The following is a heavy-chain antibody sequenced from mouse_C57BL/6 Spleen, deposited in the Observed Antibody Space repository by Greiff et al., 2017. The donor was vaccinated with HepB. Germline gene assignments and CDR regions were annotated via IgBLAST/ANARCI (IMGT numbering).Heavy chain of an antibody. CDR1: GYTFTSYW. D-gene: IGHD1-1*01. V-gene: IGHV1-50*01. CDR2: IDPSDSYT. CDR3: ASAAGGTVVAPAFDY. Sequence: QVQLQQPGAELVKPGASVKLSCKASGYTFTSYWMQWVKQRPGQGLEWIGEIDPSDSYTNYNQKFKGKATLTVDTSSSSAYMQLSSLTSEDSAVYYCASAAGGTVVAPAFDYWGQGTTLTVSS. J-gene: IGHJ2*01.